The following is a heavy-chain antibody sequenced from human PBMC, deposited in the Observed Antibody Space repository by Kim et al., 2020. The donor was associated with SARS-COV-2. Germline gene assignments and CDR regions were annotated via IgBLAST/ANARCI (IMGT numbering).Heavy chain of an antibody. CDR2: ISSRISYI. Sequence: GGSLRLSCAASGFTFSSYSMNWVRQAPGKGLEWVSSISSRISYIYYADSVKGRFTISRDNAKNSLYLQMNSQRAEDTAVYYCARTRDSGWSYFDYWGQGTLVTVSS. D-gene: IGHD6-19*01. J-gene: IGHJ4*02. CDR3: ARTRDSGWSYFDY. V-gene: IGHV3-21*01. CDR1: GFTFSSYS.